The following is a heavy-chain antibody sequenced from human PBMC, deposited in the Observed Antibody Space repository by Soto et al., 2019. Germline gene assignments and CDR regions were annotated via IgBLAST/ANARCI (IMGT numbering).Heavy chain of an antibody. CDR2: INPNSGGT. Sequence: ASVKVSCKASGYTFTGYYMHWVRQAPGQGLEWMGWINPNSGGTNYAQKFQGWVTMTRDTSISTAYMELSRLRSDDTAVYYCGRGVIISELVFFPMDVWGKGTTVTVSS. D-gene: IGHD3-10*01. J-gene: IGHJ6*04. V-gene: IGHV1-2*04. CDR1: GYTFTGYY. CDR3: GRGVIISELVFFPMDV.